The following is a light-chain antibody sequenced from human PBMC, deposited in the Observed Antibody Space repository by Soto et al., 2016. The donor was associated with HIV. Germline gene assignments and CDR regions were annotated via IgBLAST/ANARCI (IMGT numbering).Light chain of an antibody. CDR1: NIGSQD. CDR3: QVWDSRSDGL. V-gene: IGLV3-21*03. J-gene: IGLJ2*01. CDR2: DDR. Sequence: SYELTQPSSVSVAPGKAATITCGGKNIGSQDIHWYQQKPGQAPVLVVYDDRARPSGIPDRFSGSHSGDTATLTISRVEVGDEADYYCQVWDSRSDGLFGGGTRADRP.